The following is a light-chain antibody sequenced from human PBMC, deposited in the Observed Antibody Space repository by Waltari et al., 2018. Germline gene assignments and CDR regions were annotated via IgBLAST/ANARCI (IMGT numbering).Light chain of an antibody. CDR3: QQRRNWPT. V-gene: IGKV3-11*01. Sequence: EIVLTQSPATLSLSPGERATLSCRASQSVSTFLAWYQQKPGQSPRLLIYDVSFRATGIPIRFSGSGSETDFTLTIVSLEPEDFAVYYCQQRRNWPTFGGGTKVEVK. CDR1: QSVSTF. CDR2: DVS. J-gene: IGKJ4*01.